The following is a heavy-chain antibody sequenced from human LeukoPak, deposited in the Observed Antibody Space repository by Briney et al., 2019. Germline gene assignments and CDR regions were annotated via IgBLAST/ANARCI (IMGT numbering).Heavy chain of an antibody. CDR2: ISYDGSNK. Sequence: GGSLRLSCAASGFTFSSYWMHWVRQAPGKGLEWVAVISYDGSNKYYADSVKGRFTISRDNSKNTLYLQMNSLRAEDTAVYYCARDEGDILTGYSNFDYWGQGTLVTVSS. V-gene: IGHV3-30-3*01. J-gene: IGHJ4*02. CDR3: ARDEGDILTGYSNFDY. CDR1: GFTFSSYW. D-gene: IGHD3-9*01.